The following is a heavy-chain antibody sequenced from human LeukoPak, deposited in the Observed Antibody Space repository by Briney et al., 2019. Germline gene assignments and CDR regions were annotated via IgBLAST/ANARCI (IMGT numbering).Heavy chain of an antibody. CDR1: GGSIRSYY. CDR3: ARDRPNVDSTGYYSRHDAFDI. Sequence: SETLSLTCTVSGGSIRSYYWSWIRQPPGKGLEWIAYIYYSGSTYYNPSLKSRVTISVDTSKNQFSLKLSSVTAADTAMYYYARDRPNVDSTGYYSRHDAFDIWGQGTIVTVSS. CDR2: IYYSGST. D-gene: IGHD3-22*01. J-gene: IGHJ3*02. V-gene: IGHV4-59*12.